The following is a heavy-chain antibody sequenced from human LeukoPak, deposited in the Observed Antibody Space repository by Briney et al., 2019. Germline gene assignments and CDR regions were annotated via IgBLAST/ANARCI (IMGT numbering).Heavy chain of an antibody. Sequence: PGGSLRLSCAASGFTFSSYAMSWVRQAPGKGLEWVSAISGSGGSTYNADSVKGRFTISRDNSKNTLYLQMNSLRAEDTAVYYCARAGPEQLIPDYGMDVWGQGTTVTVSS. V-gene: IGHV3-23*01. CDR1: GFTFSSYA. CDR3: ARAGPEQLIPDYGMDV. D-gene: IGHD6-6*01. J-gene: IGHJ6*02. CDR2: ISGSGGST.